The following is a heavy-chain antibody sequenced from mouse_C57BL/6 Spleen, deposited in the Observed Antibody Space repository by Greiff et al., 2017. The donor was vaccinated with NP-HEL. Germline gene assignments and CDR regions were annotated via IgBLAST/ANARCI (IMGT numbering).Heavy chain of an antibody. J-gene: IGHJ3*01. V-gene: IGHV1-54*01. D-gene: IGHD2-4*01. CDR1: GYAFTNYL. Sequence: QVQLKESGAELVRPGPSVKVSCKASGYAFTNYLIEWVKQRPGQGLEWIGVINPGSGGTNYNEKFKGKATLTADTSSSTAYMQLSSLTSEDSAVYFCAREKVTDDYLFAYWGQGTLVTVSA. CDR3: AREKVTDDYLFAY. CDR2: INPGSGGT.